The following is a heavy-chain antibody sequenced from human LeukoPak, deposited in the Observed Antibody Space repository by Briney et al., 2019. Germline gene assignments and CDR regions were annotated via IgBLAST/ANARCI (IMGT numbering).Heavy chain of an antibody. D-gene: IGHD5-12*01. CDR1: GFTFEDYA. J-gene: IGHJ3*02. CDR2: ISWNSGSI. Sequence: GGSLRLSCEASGFTFEDYAMHWVRQAPGKGLEWASGISWNSGSIGYADSVKGRFTISRDNAKNSLYLQMNSLRAEDMALYYCAKYSGYDLSASGAFDIWGQGTMVTVSS. CDR3: AKYSGYDLSASGAFDI. V-gene: IGHV3-9*03.